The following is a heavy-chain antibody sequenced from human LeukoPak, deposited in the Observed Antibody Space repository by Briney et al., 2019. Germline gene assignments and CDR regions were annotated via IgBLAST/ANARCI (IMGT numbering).Heavy chain of an antibody. D-gene: IGHD1-26*01. J-gene: IGHJ5*02. CDR1: GYTFTSYY. V-gene: IGHV1-46*01. CDR3: AREGSVGARPSGP. CDR2: INPSGGST. Sequence: ASVKVSCKASGYTFTSYYMHWVRQAPGQGLEWMGIINPSGGSTSYAQKFQGRVTMTRDMSTSTVYMELSSLRSEDTAVYYCAREGSVGARPSGPWGQGTLVTVSS.